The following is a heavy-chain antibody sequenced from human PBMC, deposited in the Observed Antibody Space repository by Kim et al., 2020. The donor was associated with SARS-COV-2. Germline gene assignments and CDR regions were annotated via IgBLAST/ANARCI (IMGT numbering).Heavy chain of an antibody. CDR1: GGSIRGYY. V-gene: IGHV4-59*01. J-gene: IGHJ6*01. CDR2: VFHSGST. Sequence: SETLSLTCTVSGGSIRGYYWTWIRQPPGKGLEWIGYVFHSGSTIYNPSLKSRVLISPDTSKNQFSLNLSSVTAADTAVYYCARDHPTHSYTWSHYVMDV. D-gene: IGHD6-13*01. CDR3: ARDHPTHSYTWSHYVMDV.